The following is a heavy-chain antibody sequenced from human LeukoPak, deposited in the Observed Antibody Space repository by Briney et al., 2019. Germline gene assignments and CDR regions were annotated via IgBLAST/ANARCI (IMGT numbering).Heavy chain of an antibody. CDR3: ARVSDTSMVTPGFDS. Sequence: ASVKVSCKTSGYNFNRYTITWGRQAPGQGLEWMGWVSTSNGATNYAEKFQGRVIMTTETVTKTAYMELRRLQSGDTAMYFCARVSDTSMVTPGFDSWGQGTLVTVSP. CDR1: GYNFNRYT. D-gene: IGHD5-18*01. J-gene: IGHJ4*02. CDR2: VSTSNGAT. V-gene: IGHV1-18*01.